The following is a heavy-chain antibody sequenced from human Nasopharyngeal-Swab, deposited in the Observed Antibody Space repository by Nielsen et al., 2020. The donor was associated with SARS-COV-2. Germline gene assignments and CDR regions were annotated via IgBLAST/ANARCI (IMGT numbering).Heavy chain of an antibody. Sequence: GESLKISCAASGLTFSSYGMHWVRQAPGKGLEWVAVIWYDGSNKYYADSVKGRFTISRDNSKNTLYLQMNSLRAEDTAVYYCAKGDSGDYTGNWFDPWGQGTLVTVSS. D-gene: IGHD4-17*01. J-gene: IGHJ5*02. CDR2: IWYDGSNK. CDR1: GLTFSSYG. CDR3: AKGDSGDYTGNWFDP. V-gene: IGHV3-33*06.